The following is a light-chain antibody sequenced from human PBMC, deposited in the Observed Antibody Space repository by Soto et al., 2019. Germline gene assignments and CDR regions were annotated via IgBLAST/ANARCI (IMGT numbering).Light chain of an antibody. CDR3: ASWDDSLSGSYV. CDR2: RDV. CDR1: SSNIGSNY. V-gene: IGLV1-47*01. J-gene: IGLJ1*01. Sequence: QSVLTQPPSASGTPGQRVTISCSGSSSNIGSNYVYWYQQLPGTAPKLLMYRDVKRPSGVPDRFSGSKSGTSASLVISGLRSEDEADYYCASWDDSLSGSYVFGTGTKLTVL.